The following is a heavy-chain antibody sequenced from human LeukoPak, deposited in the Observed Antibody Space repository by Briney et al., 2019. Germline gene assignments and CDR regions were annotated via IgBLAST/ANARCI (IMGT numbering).Heavy chain of an antibody. CDR3: AKSAGGKIVPAAPYFDY. CDR1: GFTFSSYS. CDR2: ISSSSSYV. V-gene: IGHV3-21*04. Sequence: PGGSLRLSCAASGFTFSSYSMNWVRQAPGKGLEWVSSISSSSSYVYYADSVKGRFTISRDNAKNSLYLQMNSLRAEDTALYYCAKSAGGKIVPAAPYFDYWGQGTLVTVSS. D-gene: IGHD2-2*01. J-gene: IGHJ4*02.